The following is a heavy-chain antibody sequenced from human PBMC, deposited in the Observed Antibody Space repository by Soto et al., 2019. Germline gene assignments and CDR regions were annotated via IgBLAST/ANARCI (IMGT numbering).Heavy chain of an antibody. Sequence: QVQLVQSGAEVKKPGSSVKVSCKASGGTFSSYAISWVRQAPGQGLEWMGGIIPIFGTANYAQKFQGRVTITADKSTSTAYMELSSLRSEDTAVYYCAAYHFELCYPKYYFDYWGQGPLVTVSS. D-gene: IGHD3-10*02. V-gene: IGHV1-69*06. CDR1: GGTFSSYA. CDR3: AAYHFELCYPKYYFDY. CDR2: IIPIFGTA. J-gene: IGHJ4*02.